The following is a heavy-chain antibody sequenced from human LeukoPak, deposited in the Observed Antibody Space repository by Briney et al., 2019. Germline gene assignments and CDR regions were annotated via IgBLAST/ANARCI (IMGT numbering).Heavy chain of an antibody. CDR2: IKQDGSEK. CDR1: GFTFSSYW. V-gene: IGHV3-7*01. Sequence: PGGSLRLSCAASGFTFSSYWMSWVRQAPGKGLAWVANIKQDGSEKYYVDSVKARFTISRDNAKNSLYLQMNSLRAEDTAVYYCARDVMITFGGVIVMYYFDYWGQGTLVTVSS. CDR3: ARDVMITFGGVIVMYYFDY. D-gene: IGHD3-16*02. J-gene: IGHJ4*02.